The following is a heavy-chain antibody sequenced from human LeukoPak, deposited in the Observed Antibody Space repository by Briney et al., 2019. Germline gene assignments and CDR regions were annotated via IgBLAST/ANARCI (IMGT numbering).Heavy chain of an antibody. J-gene: IGHJ4*02. D-gene: IGHD2-21*02. CDR1: GFTFSSYA. CDR3: ARDLVVTAMRPYYFDY. Sequence: PGRSLRLSCAASGFTFSSYAMHWVRQAPGKGLEWVAVISYDGSNKYYADSVKGRFTISSDNSKNTLYLQMNSLRAEDTAVYYCARDLVVTAMRPYYFDYWGQGTLVTVSS. V-gene: IGHV3-30-3*01. CDR2: ISYDGSNK.